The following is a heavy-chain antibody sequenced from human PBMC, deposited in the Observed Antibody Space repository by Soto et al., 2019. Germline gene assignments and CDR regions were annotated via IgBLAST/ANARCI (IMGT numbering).Heavy chain of an antibody. CDR1: GFTFSSYW. D-gene: IGHD2-2*01. CDR3: AREGGYCSSTSCYADY. CDR2: IKQDGSEK. J-gene: IGHJ4*02. V-gene: IGHV3-7*01. Sequence: GESLKISCAASGFTFSSYWMSWVRQAPGKGLEWVANIKQDGSEKYYVDSVKGRFTISRDNAKNSLYLQMNSLRAEDTAVYYCAREGGYCSSTSCYADYWGQGTLVTVSS.